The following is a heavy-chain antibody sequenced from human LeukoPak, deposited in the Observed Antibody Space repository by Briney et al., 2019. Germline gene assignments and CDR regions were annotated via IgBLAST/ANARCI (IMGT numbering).Heavy chain of an antibody. Sequence: SVKVSCKASGGTFSSSAISWVRQAPGQGLEWMGRIIPILGIANYAQKFQGRVTITADKSTSTAYMELSSLRSEDTAVYYCARVDTAMVIEDYYYYGMDVWGQGTTVTVSS. V-gene: IGHV1-69*04. CDR2: IIPILGIA. CDR1: GGTFSSSA. J-gene: IGHJ6*02. CDR3: ARVDTAMVIEDYYYYGMDV. D-gene: IGHD5-18*01.